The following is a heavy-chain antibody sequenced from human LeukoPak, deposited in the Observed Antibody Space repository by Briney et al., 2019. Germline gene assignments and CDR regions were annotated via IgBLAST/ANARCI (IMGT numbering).Heavy chain of an antibody. CDR1: GFTVSSFG. V-gene: IGHV3-30*02. CDR2: IRYDGSNK. CDR3: TRGKQDIVVVPAAIHLGYYMDV. J-gene: IGHJ6*03. D-gene: IGHD2-2*01. Sequence: GGSLRLSCAASGFTVSSFGMHWVRQAPGKGLEWVAFIRYDGSNKYYADSVKGRFTISRDNSKNTLYLQMNSLKAEDTAVYYCTRGKQDIVVVPAAIHLGYYMDVWGKGTTVTVSS.